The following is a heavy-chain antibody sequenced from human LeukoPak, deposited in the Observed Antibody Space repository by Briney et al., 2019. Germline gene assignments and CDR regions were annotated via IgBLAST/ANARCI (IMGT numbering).Heavy chain of an antibody. J-gene: IGHJ6*03. CDR3: ARVYDSSGYSGYYYMDV. CDR2: IYYSGST. V-gene: IGHV4-39*07. CDR1: GGSISSSSYY. Sequence: SETLSLTCTVSGGSISSSSYYWGWIRQPPGKGLEWIGSIYYSGSTNYNPSLKSRVTISVDTSKNQFSLKLSSVTAADTAVYYCARVYDSSGYSGYYYMDVWAKGPRSPSP. D-gene: IGHD3-22*01.